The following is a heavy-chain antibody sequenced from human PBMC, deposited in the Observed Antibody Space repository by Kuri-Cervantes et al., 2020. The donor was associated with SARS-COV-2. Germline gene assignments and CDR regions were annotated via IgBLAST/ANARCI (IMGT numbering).Heavy chain of an antibody. CDR2: ISAYNGNT. CDR3: ARDRGKAAYYYDSSGYFY. V-gene: IGHV1-18*04. D-gene: IGHD3-22*01. Sequence: ASVKVSCKASGYTFTGYYMHWVRQAPGQGLEWMGWISAYNGNTNYTQKLQGRVTMTTDTSTSTAYMELRSLRSDDTAVYYCARDRGKAAYYYDSSGYFYWGQGTLVTVSS. J-gene: IGHJ4*02. CDR1: GYTFTGYY.